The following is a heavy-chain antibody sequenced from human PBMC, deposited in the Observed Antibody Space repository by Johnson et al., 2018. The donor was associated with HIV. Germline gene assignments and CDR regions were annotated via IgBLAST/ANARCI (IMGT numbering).Heavy chain of an antibody. V-gene: IGHV3-23*04. CDR2: ISGSGTST. D-gene: IGHD3/OR15-3a*01. Sequence: VQLVESGGGLVQPGGSLRLSCAASGFTVSSNYMSWVRQAPGKGLEWVSGISGSGTSTYYADSVKGRFTIFRDNSRNTLYLQMNSLRVDDTAVYYCAKGPAAVFGLFADIWGQGTKVTVSS. CDR1: GFTVSSNY. J-gene: IGHJ3*02. CDR3: AKGPAAVFGLFADI.